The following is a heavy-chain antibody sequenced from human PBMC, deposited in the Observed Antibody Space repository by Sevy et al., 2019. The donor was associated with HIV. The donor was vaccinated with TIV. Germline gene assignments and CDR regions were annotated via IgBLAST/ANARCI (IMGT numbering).Heavy chain of an antibody. Sequence: ASVKVSCKVSGYTLTELSMHWVRQAPGKGLEWMATFDPEDGETIYAQKFQGRDTMTEDTSTDTAYMELSSLRSEDTAVYYCSTTRDYYDSSGYPFDYWGQRTLVTASS. J-gene: IGHJ4*02. V-gene: IGHV1-24*01. CDR3: STTRDYYDSSGYPFDY. CDR2: FDPEDGET. D-gene: IGHD3-22*01. CDR1: GYTLTELS.